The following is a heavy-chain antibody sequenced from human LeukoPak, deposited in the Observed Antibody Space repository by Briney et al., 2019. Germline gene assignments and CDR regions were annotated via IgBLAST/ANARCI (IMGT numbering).Heavy chain of an antibody. V-gene: IGHV3-23*01. CDR1: GFTFSSYA. Sequence: GGSLRLSCAAYGFTFSSYAMSWVRQAPGKGLEWVSAISGSGDSTYYADSVKGRFTISRDNSKNTLYLQMNSLRAEDTAVYYCAKGLWFPYYFDYWGQGTLVTVSS. CDR2: ISGSGDST. CDR3: AKGLWFPYYFDY. D-gene: IGHD3-10*01. J-gene: IGHJ4*02.